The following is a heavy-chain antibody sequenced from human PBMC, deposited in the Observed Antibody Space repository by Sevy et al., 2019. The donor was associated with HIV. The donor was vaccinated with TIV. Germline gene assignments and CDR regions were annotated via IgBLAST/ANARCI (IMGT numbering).Heavy chain of an antibody. CDR3: ASIVVPAAKGRKAGRYYYYGMDV. D-gene: IGHD2-2*01. V-gene: IGHV3-48*01. J-gene: IGHJ6*02. Sequence: GGSLRLSCAASGFTFSSYSMNWVRQAPGKGLEWVSYISSSSSTIYYADSVKGRFTISRDNAKNSLYLQMNSLRAEDTAGYYCASIVVPAAKGRKAGRYYYYGMDVWGQGTTVTVSS. CDR2: ISSSSSTI. CDR1: GFTFSSYS.